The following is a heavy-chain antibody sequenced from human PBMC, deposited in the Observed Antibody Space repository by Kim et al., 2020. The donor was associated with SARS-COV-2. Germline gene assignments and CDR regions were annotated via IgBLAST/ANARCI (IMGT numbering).Heavy chain of an antibody. CDR2: ISGSGGST. J-gene: IGHJ6*02. Sequence: GGSLRLSCAASGFTFSSYAMSWVRQAPGKGLEWVSAISGSGGSTYYADSVKGRFTISRDNSKNTLYLQMNSLRAEDTAVYYCAASGGGYYYYYYGMDVWGQGTTVTVSS. D-gene: IGHD2-15*01. CDR3: AASGGGYYYYYYGMDV. CDR1: GFTFSSYA. V-gene: IGHV3-23*01.